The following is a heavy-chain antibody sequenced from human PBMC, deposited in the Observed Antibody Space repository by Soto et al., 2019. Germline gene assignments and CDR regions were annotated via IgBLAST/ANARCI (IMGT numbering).Heavy chain of an antibody. V-gene: IGHV4-34*01. CDR3: ARGIEGWYQGRYYYGMDV. CDR2: INHSGST. Sequence: PSEILSLTCAVYGESFSGYYWSCIRQPPGKGLEWIGEINHSGSTNYNPSLKSRVTISVDTSKNHFSLNLSSVTAADTAVYYCARGIEGWYQGRYYYGMDVWGQGTTVTVSS. D-gene: IGHD6-19*01. CDR1: GESFSGYY. J-gene: IGHJ6*02.